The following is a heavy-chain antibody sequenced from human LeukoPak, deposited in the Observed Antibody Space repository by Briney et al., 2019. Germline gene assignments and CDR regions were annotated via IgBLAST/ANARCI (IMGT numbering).Heavy chain of an antibody. CDR3: ARETQGSLHQIYGSGSYYFDY. D-gene: IGHD3-10*01. Sequence: ASVKVSCKASGYTFTSHDINWVRQATGQGLEWMGIINPSGGSTSYAQKFQGRVTMTRDTSTSTVYMELSSLRSEDTAVYYCARETQGSLHQIYGSGSYYFDYWGQGTLVTVSS. V-gene: IGHV1-46*01. CDR2: INPSGGST. CDR1: GYTFTSHD. J-gene: IGHJ4*02.